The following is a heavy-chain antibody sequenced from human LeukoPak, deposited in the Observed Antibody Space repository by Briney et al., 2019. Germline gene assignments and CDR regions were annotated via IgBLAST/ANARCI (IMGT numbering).Heavy chain of an antibody. CDR3: AKDESWDIVMALDY. CDR1: GFNIRNHA. D-gene: IGHD5-12*01. CDR2: ISNDGNNK. Sequence: GGSLRLSCAASGFNIRNHAMHWVRQAPGKGLEWVTFISNDGNNKDYIDSVRGRFTISRDNSKNTLYLQMNSLKPEDTAVYYCAKDESWDIVMALDYWGLGTLVTVSS. J-gene: IGHJ4*02. V-gene: IGHV3-30*18.